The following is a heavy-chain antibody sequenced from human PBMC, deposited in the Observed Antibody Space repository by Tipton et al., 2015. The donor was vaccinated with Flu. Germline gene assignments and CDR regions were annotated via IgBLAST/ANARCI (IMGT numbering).Heavy chain of an antibody. Sequence: GSLRLSCAASGFTFSDYYMSWIRQAPGKGLEWVSHISRSGSTINYADSVRGRFTISRDNAKKSLYLQMNSLRAEDTAVYYCARDHPPSITVLGEITDYFGMDVWGQGTTVTVSS. V-gene: IGHV3-11*01. CDR3: ARDHPPSITVLGEITDYFGMDV. D-gene: IGHD3-3*01. CDR1: GFTFSDYY. CDR2: ISRSGSTI. J-gene: IGHJ6*02.